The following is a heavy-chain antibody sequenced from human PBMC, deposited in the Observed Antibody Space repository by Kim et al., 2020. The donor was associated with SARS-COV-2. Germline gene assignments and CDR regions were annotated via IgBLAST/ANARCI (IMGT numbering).Heavy chain of an antibody. J-gene: IGHJ4*02. V-gene: IGHV1-69*13. CDR1: GGTFSSYA. D-gene: IGHD5-18*01. CDR3: ARDSDGAMVTKFDY. Sequence: SVKVSCKASGGTFSSYAISWVRQAPGQGLEWMGGIIPIFGTANYAQKFQGRVTITADESTSTAYMELSSLRSEDTAVYYCARDSDGAMVTKFDYWGQGTRSPSPQ. CDR2: IIPIFGTA.